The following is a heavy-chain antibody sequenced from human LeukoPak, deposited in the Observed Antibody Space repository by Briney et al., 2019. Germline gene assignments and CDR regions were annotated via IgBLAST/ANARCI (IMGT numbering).Heavy chain of an antibody. CDR1: GGSISCSNW. CDR3: ARSWYDILTAVNWFDP. CDR2: IYHSGST. D-gene: IGHD3-9*01. Sequence: PSGTLSLTCAVSGGSISCSNWWGWVRQPPGKGLEWIGEIYHSGSTNYNPALKSRVTISVDKSKNQFSLKLSSVTAADTAVYYSARSWYDILTAVNWFDPWGQGTLVTVSS. V-gene: IGHV4-4*02. J-gene: IGHJ5*02.